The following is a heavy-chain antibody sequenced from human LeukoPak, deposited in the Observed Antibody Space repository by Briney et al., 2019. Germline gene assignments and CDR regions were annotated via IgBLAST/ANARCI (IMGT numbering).Heavy chain of an antibody. CDR3: AKDPRSYYYDSSGYPYYFDY. CDR1: GFTFSSYA. Sequence: PGGSLRLSCAASGFTFSSYAMHWVRQAPGKGLEWVAVISYDGSNKYYADSVKGRFTISRDNSQNTLYLQMNSLRAEDTAVYYCAKDPRSYYYDSSGYPYYFDYWGQGTLVSVSS. J-gene: IGHJ4*02. CDR2: ISYDGSNK. V-gene: IGHV3-30*04. D-gene: IGHD3-22*01.